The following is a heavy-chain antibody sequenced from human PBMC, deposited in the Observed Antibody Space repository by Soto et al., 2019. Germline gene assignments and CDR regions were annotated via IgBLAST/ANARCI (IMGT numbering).Heavy chain of an antibody. CDR1: GFTFGDYA. CDR2: IRSKAYGGTT. CDR3: TRAVHFYSSSWRGKNLDY. Sequence: GGSLRLSCTASGFTFGDYAMSWFRQAPGKELEWVGFIRSKAYGGTTEYAASVKGRFTISRDDSKSIAYLQMNSLKTEDTAVYYCTRAVHFYSSSWRGKNLDYWGQGTLVTVSS. V-gene: IGHV3-49*03. J-gene: IGHJ4*02. D-gene: IGHD6-13*01.